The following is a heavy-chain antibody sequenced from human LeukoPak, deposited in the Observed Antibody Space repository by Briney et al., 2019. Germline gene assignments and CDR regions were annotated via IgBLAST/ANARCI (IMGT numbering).Heavy chain of an antibody. CDR2: TNQDGSEK. CDR1: GFTFTTYW. J-gene: IGHJ4*02. Sequence: GGSLRLSCAASGFTFTTYWMTWVRQAPGKGLEWVASTNQDGSEKYYVDSVKGRFTISRDNAQKSLYLEMKSLSAKDTAVYYCARAVTSTEGYWGQGTLVTVSS. V-gene: IGHV3-7*03. CDR3: ARAVTSTEGY.